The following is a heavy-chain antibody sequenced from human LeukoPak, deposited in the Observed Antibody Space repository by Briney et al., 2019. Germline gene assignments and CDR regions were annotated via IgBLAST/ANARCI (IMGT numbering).Heavy chain of an antibody. D-gene: IGHD3-10*01. Sequence: GESLKISCKGSGYDFFGYWIGWVRQTPGRGLEWMGIIYPDDSQTEYSPSFQGQVTMSADKSVSTAYLQWSSLKASDTAMYYCARLFGATQPSDYWGQGTLVTVSS. CDR1: GYDFFGYW. CDR3: ARLFGATQPSDY. CDR2: IYPDDSQT. V-gene: IGHV5-51*01. J-gene: IGHJ4*02.